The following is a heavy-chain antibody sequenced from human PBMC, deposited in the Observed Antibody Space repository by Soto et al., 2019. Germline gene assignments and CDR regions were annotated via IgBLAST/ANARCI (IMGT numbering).Heavy chain of an antibody. D-gene: IGHD3-16*01. CDR2: IYHSGST. CDR1: GGSISSSHW. CDR3: ASSGGGEDY. Sequence: QVQLQESGPGLVKPSGTLSLSCAVSGGSISSSHWWTWVRQPPGKGLEWIGEIYHSGSTNYNPSLKRRGTISVDPSRNQFSLNLSSVTAADTAVYYWASSGGGEDYWGQGILVTVSS. V-gene: IGHV4-4*02. J-gene: IGHJ4*02.